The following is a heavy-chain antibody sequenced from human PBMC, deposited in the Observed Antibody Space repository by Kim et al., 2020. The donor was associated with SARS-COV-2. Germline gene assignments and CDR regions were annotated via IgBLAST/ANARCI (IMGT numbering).Heavy chain of an antibody. J-gene: IGHJ3*02. CDR3: ARRRVVAATRAFDI. D-gene: IGHD2-15*01. V-gene: IGHV4-34*01. Sequence: PSLSSRVTISVDTSKNQFTLKLSSVTAADTAVYYCARRRVVAATRAFDIWGQGTMVTVSS.